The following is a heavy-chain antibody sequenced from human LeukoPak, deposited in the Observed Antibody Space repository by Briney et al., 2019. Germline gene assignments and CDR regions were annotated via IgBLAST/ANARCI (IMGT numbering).Heavy chain of an antibody. J-gene: IGHJ4*02. Sequence: GGSLRLSCAASGFTFSSYAMHWVRQAPGKGLEWVEVISYDGSNKYYADSVKGRFTISRDNSKNTLYLQMNSLRAEDTAVYYCARDTGGSYYFDYWGQGTLVTVSS. CDR3: ARDTGGSYYFDY. D-gene: IGHD2-8*02. V-gene: IGHV3-30-3*01. CDR2: ISYDGSNK. CDR1: GFTFSSYA.